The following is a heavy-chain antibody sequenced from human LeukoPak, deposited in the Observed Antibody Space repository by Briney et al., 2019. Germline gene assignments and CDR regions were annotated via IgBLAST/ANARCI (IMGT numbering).Heavy chain of an antibody. Sequence: SETLSLTCAVYGGSFSGYYWSWIRQPPGKGLEWIGEINHSGSTNYNPSLKSRVTISVDTSKNQFSLKLSSVTAADTAVYYCASVPYYYGSGSYRYWGQGTLVTVAS. V-gene: IGHV4-34*01. D-gene: IGHD3-10*01. CDR1: GGSFSGYY. CDR2: INHSGST. J-gene: IGHJ4*02. CDR3: ASVPYYYGSGSYRY.